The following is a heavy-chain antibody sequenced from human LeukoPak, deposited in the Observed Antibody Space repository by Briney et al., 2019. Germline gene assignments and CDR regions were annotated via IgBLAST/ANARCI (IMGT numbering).Heavy chain of an antibody. CDR3: ARGALLMGELSPDYYYYYMDV. J-gene: IGHJ6*03. Sequence: ASVKVSCKASGYTFTSYGISWVRQAHGPGLEWKGWISAYNGNTNYAQTLQGRVTMTTDTSTSTAYMELRSLRSDDTAVYYCARGALLMGELSPDYYYYYMDVWGKGTTVTVSS. V-gene: IGHV1-18*01. D-gene: IGHD3-16*02. CDR1: GYTFTSYG. CDR2: ISAYNGNT.